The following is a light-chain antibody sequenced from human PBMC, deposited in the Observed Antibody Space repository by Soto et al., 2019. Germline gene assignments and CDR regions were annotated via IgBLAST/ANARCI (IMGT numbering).Light chain of an antibody. CDR1: QSVTNNY. Sequence: EIVLTQSPGTLSLSPGERATLSCRASQSVTNNYLAWYQQTPGQAPRLLIYHASNRALGIPDRFSGSGSGTDFTLTISRLEPEDFAVYHCQHYGDSPPTFTFGQGTRLDFK. CDR2: HAS. CDR3: QHYGDSPPTFT. J-gene: IGKJ2*01. V-gene: IGKV3-20*01.